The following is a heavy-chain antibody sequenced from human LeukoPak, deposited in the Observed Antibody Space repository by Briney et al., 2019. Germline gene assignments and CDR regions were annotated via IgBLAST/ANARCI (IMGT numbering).Heavy chain of an antibody. J-gene: IGHJ4*02. Sequence: ASVKVSCKASGYDFTSVGITWVRRALGQGLEWMGWTSPYNGNTRYAQKFQGRVAMTTDTSTTTAYMELRGLRFNDTAVYYCARAGPGSGWYFDYWGQGTLVTVSS. V-gene: IGHV1-18*01. CDR2: TSPYNGNT. CDR1: GYDFTSVG. CDR3: ARAGPGSGWYFDY. D-gene: IGHD6-19*01.